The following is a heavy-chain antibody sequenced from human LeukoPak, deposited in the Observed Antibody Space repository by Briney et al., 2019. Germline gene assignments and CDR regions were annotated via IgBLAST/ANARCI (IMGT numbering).Heavy chain of an antibody. CDR2: ISGSGGST. CDR1: GFSFSSYA. CDR3: ASRGYPDAFDI. Sequence: GGSLRLSCATSGFSFSSYAMSWVRQAPGKGLEWVSAISGSGGSTYYADSVKGRFTISRDNSKNTLYLQMNSLRAEDTAVYYCASRGYPDAFDIWGQGTMVTVSS. J-gene: IGHJ3*02. D-gene: IGHD5-12*01. V-gene: IGHV3-23*01.